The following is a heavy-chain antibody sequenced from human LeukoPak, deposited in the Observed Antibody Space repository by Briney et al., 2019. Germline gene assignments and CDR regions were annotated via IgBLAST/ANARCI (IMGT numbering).Heavy chain of an antibody. CDR1: CYSFTSYW. D-gene: IGHD4-23*01. CDR2: IYPGDSDT. Sequence: GESLQISFKGSCYSFTSYWIGWVRQMPGKGLEWMGIIYPGDSDTRNSPSFQGQVTISADKSISTAYLQWSSLKASDTAMYYCARLTTVVTPVDYWGQGTLVTVSS. CDR3: ARLTTVVTPVDY. J-gene: IGHJ4*02. V-gene: IGHV5-51*01.